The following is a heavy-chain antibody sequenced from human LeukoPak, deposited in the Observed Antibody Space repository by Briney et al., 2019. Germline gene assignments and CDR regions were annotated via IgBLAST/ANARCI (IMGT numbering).Heavy chain of an antibody. D-gene: IGHD3-10*01. V-gene: IGHV3-7*01. CDR1: GFTFSSYW. J-gene: IGHJ3*02. CDR3: AVHRDYYGSGTDAFDI. CDR2: IKQDGSEK. Sequence: GGSLRLSCAASGFTFSSYWMSWVRQAPGKGLEWVANIKQDGSEKYYVDSVKGRFAISRDNAKNSLYLQMNSLRAEDTAVYYCAVHRDYYGSGTDAFDIWGPGTMVTVSS.